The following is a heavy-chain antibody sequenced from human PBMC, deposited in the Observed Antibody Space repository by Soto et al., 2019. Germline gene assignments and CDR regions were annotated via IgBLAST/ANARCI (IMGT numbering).Heavy chain of an antibody. V-gene: IGHV3-23*01. D-gene: IGHD1-1*01. J-gene: IGHJ4*02. CDR1: VFTFSIYA. CDR2: LSGSGGSR. CDR3: AKTNREEATGHFDY. Sequence: GGSLLVSCSSSVFTFSIYAMGWVRQAPGKGLELVSALSGSGGSRYYADSVKGRFTISRDNSKNTLYLQMNSLTTEDTAVYYCAKTNREEATGHFDYWGQGTMVTVSS.